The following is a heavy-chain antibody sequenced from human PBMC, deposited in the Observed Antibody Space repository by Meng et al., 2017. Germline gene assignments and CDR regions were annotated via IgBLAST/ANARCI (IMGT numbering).Heavy chain of an antibody. CDR3: ARGSYSFDS. D-gene: IGHD1-26*01. CDR1: GDSVSSNSAA. CDR2: AYYRSKWYH. Sequence: QIQLQQSGPGLWQPSQPLSLICAISGDSVSSNSAAWNWIRQSPSRGLEWLGRAYYRSKWYHDYAESVKSRISIDPDTSKNQFSLQLRSVTPEDSAVYYCARGSYSFDSWGQRTLVTVSS. J-gene: IGHJ4*02. V-gene: IGHV6-1*01.